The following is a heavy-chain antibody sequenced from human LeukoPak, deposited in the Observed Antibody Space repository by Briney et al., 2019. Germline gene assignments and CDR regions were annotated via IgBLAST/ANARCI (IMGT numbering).Heavy chain of an antibody. CDR2: IYYSGST. V-gene: IGHV4-39*01. J-gene: IGHJ4*02. CDR3: ASQAVADTPYFGF. Sequence: SETLSLTCTVSGGSISSYYWSWIRQPPGKGLEWIGSIYYSGSTYYNPSLKSRVTISVDTSKNQFSLKLNSVTAADTAVYYCASQAVADTPYFGFWGQGTLVTVSS. CDR1: GGSISSYY. D-gene: IGHD6-19*01.